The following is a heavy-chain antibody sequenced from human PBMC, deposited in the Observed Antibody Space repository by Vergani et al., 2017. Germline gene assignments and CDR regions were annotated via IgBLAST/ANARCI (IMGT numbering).Heavy chain of an antibody. V-gene: IGHV1-69*01. J-gene: IGHJ2*01. CDR1: GGTFSSYA. Sequence: QVQLVQPGSEVKKTGASVKVSCKASGGTFSSYAISWVRQAPGQGLEWMGGIIPIFGTANYAQKFQGRVTITADESTSTAYMELSSLRSEDTAVYYCARGPTVQWGDYWYFDLWGRGTLVTVSS. CDR3: ARGPTVQWGDYWYFDL. CDR2: IIPIFGTA. D-gene: IGHD1-1*01.